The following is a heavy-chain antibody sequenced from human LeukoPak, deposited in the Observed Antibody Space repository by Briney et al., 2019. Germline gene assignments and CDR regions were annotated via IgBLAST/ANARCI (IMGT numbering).Heavy chain of an antibody. J-gene: IGHJ3*02. CDR3: ARGWVVATGGFDM. CDR1: GFTFSSYA. D-gene: IGHD2-8*02. CDR2: ISYDGSNK. Sequence: PGRSLRLSCAASGFTFSSYAMHWVRQAPGKGLEWVAVISYDGSNKYYADSVKGRFTISRDNSKNTLYLQMNSLRAEDTAVYYCARGWVVATGGFDMWGQGTMVTVSS. V-gene: IGHV3-30*04.